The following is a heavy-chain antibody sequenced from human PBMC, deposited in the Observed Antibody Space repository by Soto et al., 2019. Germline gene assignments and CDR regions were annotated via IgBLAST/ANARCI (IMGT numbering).Heavy chain of an antibody. D-gene: IGHD2-21*02. CDR3: ASLQLGGDRMLNWVDP. CDR2: INVYNGDR. Sequence: QVQVVQSGPELKKPGASVKVSCKAQGYIFTKYGIGWVRQAPGHGLEWMGLINVYNGDRKVAQKFQDRVSMTTDTAPDTAYMELQSLRSGDTAVYYCASLQLGGDRMLNWVDPWGQGTLVTVSS. CDR1: GYIFTKYG. J-gene: IGHJ5*02. V-gene: IGHV1-18*01.